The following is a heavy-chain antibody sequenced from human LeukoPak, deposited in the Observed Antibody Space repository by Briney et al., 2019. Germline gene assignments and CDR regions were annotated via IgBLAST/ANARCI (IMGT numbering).Heavy chain of an antibody. Sequence: KPGGSLRLSCTASGFAFGDYAMTWLRQAPGKGLEWVSFIRSKAYGGTTEYAASVKGRFTISRDDSKSIAYLQMNSLKTEDTAVYYCARGDGSSWAFDYWGQGTLVTVSS. D-gene: IGHD6-13*01. J-gene: IGHJ4*02. CDR1: GFAFGDYA. CDR2: IRSKAYGGTT. CDR3: ARGDGSSWAFDY. V-gene: IGHV3-49*05.